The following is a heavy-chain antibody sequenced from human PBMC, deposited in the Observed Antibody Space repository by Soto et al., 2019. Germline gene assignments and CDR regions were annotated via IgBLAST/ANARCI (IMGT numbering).Heavy chain of an antibody. J-gene: IGHJ4*02. CDR3: ATSPLHYYGSGSYYPD. Sequence: ASVKVSCKVSGYTLTELSMHWVRQAPGKGLEWMGGFDPEDGETIYAQKFQGRVTMTEDTSTDTANMELSSLRSEDTAVYYCATSPLHYYGSGSYYPDWGQGTLVTVSS. CDR1: GYTLTELS. CDR2: FDPEDGET. V-gene: IGHV1-24*01. D-gene: IGHD3-10*01.